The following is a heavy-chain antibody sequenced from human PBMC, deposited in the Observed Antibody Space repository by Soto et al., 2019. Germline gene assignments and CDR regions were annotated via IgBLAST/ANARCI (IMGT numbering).Heavy chain of an antibody. CDR3: ARVPVGWLNPYYYYGMDV. V-gene: IGHV4-34*01. CDR2: INHSGST. D-gene: IGHD6-19*01. J-gene: IGHJ6*02. CDR1: GGSFRGYY. Sequence: SETLSLTCAVYGGSFRGYYWSWIRQPPGKGLEWIGEINHSGSTNYNPSLKSRVTISVDTSKNQFSLKLSSVTAADTAVYYCARVPVGWLNPYYYYGMDVWGQGTTVTVSS.